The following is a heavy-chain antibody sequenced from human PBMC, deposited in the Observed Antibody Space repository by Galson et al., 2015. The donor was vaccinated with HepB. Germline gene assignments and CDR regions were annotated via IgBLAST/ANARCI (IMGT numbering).Heavy chain of an antibody. CDR1: GFTFSSYS. J-gene: IGHJ3*02. V-gene: IGHV3-21*01. Sequence: SLRLSCAASGFTFSSYSMNWVRQAPGKGLEWVSSISSSSSYIYYADSVKGRFTISRDNAKNSLYLQMNSLRAEDTAVYYCARDRDVDTAMVGAFDIWGQGTMVTVSS. CDR2: ISSSSSYI. D-gene: IGHD5-18*01. CDR3: ARDRDVDTAMVGAFDI.